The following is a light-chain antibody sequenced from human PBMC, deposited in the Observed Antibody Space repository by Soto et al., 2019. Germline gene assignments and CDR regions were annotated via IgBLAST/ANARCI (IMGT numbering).Light chain of an antibody. CDR1: INDIGSYDY. J-gene: IGLJ2*01. CDR2: EVS. V-gene: IGLV2-14*01. Sequence: QSVLTQPASVSGSPRQWITISCTGTINDIGSYDYVSWYQQHPGKAPKLIISEVSNRPSGVSNRFSGSKSGDTASLTISGLQAEDEADYYCTSFARGISILFGGGTKVTVL. CDR3: TSFARGISIL.